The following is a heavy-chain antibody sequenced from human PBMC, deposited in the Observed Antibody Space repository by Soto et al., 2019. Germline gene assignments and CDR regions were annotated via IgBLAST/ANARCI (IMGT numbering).Heavy chain of an antibody. CDR1: GYTFTSYG. D-gene: IGHD3-3*01. V-gene: IGHV1-18*01. Sequence: ASVKVSWKASGYTFTSYGISWVRQAPGQGLEWMGWISAYNGNTNYAQKLQGRVTMTTDTSTSTAYMELRSLRSDDTAVYYCARSPGSVDFWSGYYPHGMDLWAQGNTVTVSS. CDR2: ISAYNGNT. CDR3: ARSPGSVDFWSGYYPHGMDL. J-gene: IGHJ6*02.